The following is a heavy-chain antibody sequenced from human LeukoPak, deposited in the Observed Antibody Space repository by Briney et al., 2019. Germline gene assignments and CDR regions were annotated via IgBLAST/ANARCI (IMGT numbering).Heavy chain of an antibody. CDR3: ARGRSGPKSPDY. CDR2: INPSGGST. Sequence: GASVKVSCKXSGYTFTSYYMHWVRQAPGQGLERMGIINPSGGSTSYAQKFQGRVTMTRDTSTSTVYMELSSLRSEDTAVYYCARGRSGPKSPDYWGQGTLVTVSS. J-gene: IGHJ4*02. D-gene: IGHD6-19*01. CDR1: GYTFTSYY. V-gene: IGHV1-46*01.